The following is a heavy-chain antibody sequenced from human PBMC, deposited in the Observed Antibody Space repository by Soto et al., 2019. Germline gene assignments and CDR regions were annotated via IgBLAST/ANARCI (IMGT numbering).Heavy chain of an antibody. CDR1: GFTFDDYA. D-gene: IGHD1-1*01. CDR2: ISWNSGSI. Sequence: EVQLVESGGGLVQPGRCLRLSCAASGFTFDDYAMHWVRQAPGKGLEWVSGISWNSGSIGYADSVKGRFTISRDDAKNSLYLRMNSLRDEDTALYYCAKDIPPGKYFRDPARGPPDYWRQGTLVTVPS. V-gene: IGHV3-9*01. J-gene: IGHJ4*02. CDR3: AKDIPPGKYFRDPARGPPDY.